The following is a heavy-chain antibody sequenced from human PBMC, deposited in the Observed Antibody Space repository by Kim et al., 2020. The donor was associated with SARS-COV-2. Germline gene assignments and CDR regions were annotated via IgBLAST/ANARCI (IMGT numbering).Heavy chain of an antibody. J-gene: IGHJ5*02. CDR1: GFTFSSYS. V-gene: IGHV3-21*01. CDR2: ISSSSSYI. CDR3: ASGGYSGNWFDP. Sequence: GGSLRLSCAASGFTFSSYSMNWVRQAPGKGLEWVSSISSSSSYIYYADSVKGRFTISRDNAKNSLYLQMNSLRAEDTAVYYCASGGYSGNWFDPWGQGTLVTVSS. D-gene: IGHD6-13*01.